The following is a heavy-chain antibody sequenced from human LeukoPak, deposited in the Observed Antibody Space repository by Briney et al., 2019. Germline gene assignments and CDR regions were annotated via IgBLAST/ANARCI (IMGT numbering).Heavy chain of an antibody. CDR3: ASHAYYYGSGSSPRAGYFQH. Sequence: GESLKISCKGSGYSFTSYWIGWVRQMPGKGLEWMGIIYPGDSDTRYSPSFQGQVTISADKSISTAYLQWSSLKASDTAMYYCASHAYYYGSGSSPRAGYFQHWGQGTLVTVSS. D-gene: IGHD3-10*01. V-gene: IGHV5-51*01. CDR1: GYSFTSYW. J-gene: IGHJ1*01. CDR2: IYPGDSDT.